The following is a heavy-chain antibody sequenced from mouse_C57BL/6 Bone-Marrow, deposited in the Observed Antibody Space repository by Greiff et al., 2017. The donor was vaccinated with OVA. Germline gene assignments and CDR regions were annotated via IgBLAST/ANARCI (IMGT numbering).Heavy chain of an antibody. V-gene: IGHV1-80*01. D-gene: IGHD1-1*01. CDR2: IYPGDGDT. Sequence: QVQLKQSGAELVKPGASVKISCKASGYAFSSYWMNWVKQRPGKGLEWIGQIYPGDGDTNYNGKFKGKATLTADKSSSTAYMQLSSLTSEDSAVYFCARRGVWTTVEDYWGQGTTLTVSS. CDR1: GYAFSSYW. CDR3: ARRGVWTTVEDY. J-gene: IGHJ2*01.